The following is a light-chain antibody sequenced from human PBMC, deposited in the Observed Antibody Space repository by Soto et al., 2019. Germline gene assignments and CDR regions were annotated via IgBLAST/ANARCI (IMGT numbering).Light chain of an antibody. J-gene: IGKJ1*01. CDR1: QSVASNY. CDR3: QRYGGSSWT. Sequence: EIVLTQSPGPLSLSPGERATLSFSASQSVASNYLAWYQQKPGQAPRLLIFGASSRATGIPDKFSGSGSGTDFTLTISRLEPDDFAVYYCQRYGGSSWTFGQGTKVDIK. CDR2: GAS. V-gene: IGKV3-20*01.